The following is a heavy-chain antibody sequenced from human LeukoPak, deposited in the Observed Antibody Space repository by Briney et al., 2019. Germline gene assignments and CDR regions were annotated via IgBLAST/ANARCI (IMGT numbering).Heavy chain of an antibody. CDR3: ARSEYRYDSRRGFDY. D-gene: IGHD3-22*01. CDR1: GGSISSYY. V-gene: IGHV4-59*01. CDR2: IYSSGST. Sequence: SETLSLTCTVSGGSISSYYWSWIRQPPGKGLECIGYIYSSGSTNYNPSLKSRVTISVDTSKNQFSLNLTSVTAADTAVYYCARSEYRYDSRRGFDYWGQGTLVTVSS. J-gene: IGHJ4*02.